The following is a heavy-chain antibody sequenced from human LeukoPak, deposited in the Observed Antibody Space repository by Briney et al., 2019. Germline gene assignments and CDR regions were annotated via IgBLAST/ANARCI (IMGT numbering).Heavy chain of an antibody. V-gene: IGHV4-59*01. J-gene: IGHJ4*02. CDR3: ARDRELGC. CDR2: IYNSGST. CDR1: GGSISIYY. Sequence: SETLSLTCIVSGGSISIYYWNWVRQPPGKGLEWIGYIYNSGSTDYNPSLKRRVTISADTSKNQFSLKLTSVTAADTAVYYCARDRELGCWGQGILVTVSS. D-gene: IGHD3-16*01.